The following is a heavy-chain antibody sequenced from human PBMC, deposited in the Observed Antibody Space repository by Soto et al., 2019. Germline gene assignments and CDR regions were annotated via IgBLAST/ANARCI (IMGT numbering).Heavy chain of an antibody. J-gene: IGHJ5*02. CDR2: IYYSGST. CDR3: ARSEYSSSSSWFDP. CDR1: GGSISSSSYY. Sequence: PSETLSLTCTVSGGSISSSSYYWGWIRQPPGKGLEWIGSIYYSGSTYYNPSLKSRVTISVDTSKNQFSLKLSSVTAADTAVYYCARSEYSSSSSWFDPWGQGTLVTVS. D-gene: IGHD6-6*01. V-gene: IGHV4-39*01.